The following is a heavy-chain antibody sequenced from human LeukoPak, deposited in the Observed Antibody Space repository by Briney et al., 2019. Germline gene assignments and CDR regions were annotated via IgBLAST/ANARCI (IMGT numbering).Heavy chain of an antibody. Sequence: KSSETLSLTCTVSGGSISSYYWSWIRQPPGKGLELIGYIYDSGNTNYNPSVRSRVTISGDTSKNQFSLKLSSVTAADTAVYYCARLRSGYDAFDYWGREPWSPCPQ. V-gene: IGHV4-59*01. D-gene: IGHD5-12*01. J-gene: IGHJ4*02. CDR3: ARLRSGYDAFDY. CDR1: GGSISSYY. CDR2: IYDSGNT.